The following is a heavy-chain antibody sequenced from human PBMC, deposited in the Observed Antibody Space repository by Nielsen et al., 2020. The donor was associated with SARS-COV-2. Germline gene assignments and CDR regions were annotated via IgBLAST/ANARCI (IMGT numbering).Heavy chain of an antibody. Sequence: SLKISCAASGFTFDDYAMHWVRQAPGKGLEWVSGISWNSGSIGYADSVKGRFTISRDNAKNSLYLQMNSLRDEDTAVYYCARDEYSSSSADYWGQGTLVTVSS. J-gene: IGHJ4*02. CDR3: ARDEYSSSSADY. V-gene: IGHV3-9*01. D-gene: IGHD6-13*01. CDR2: ISWNSGSI. CDR1: GFTFDDYA.